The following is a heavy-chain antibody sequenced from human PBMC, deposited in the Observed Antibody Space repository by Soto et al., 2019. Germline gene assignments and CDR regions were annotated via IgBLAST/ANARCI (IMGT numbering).Heavy chain of an antibody. D-gene: IGHD1-26*01. CDR1: GFNFNNYA. J-gene: IGHJ6*02. Sequence: EVQVLESGGGVVKPGGSLKLSCVTSGFNFNNYAMSWVRQAPGKGLQWVSSISETGDTSYYTDSARGRFTISRDNSKNTLSLQMNSLRAEDTALYYCTKGYKYSGSHDGQDGMDVWGQGTTVAVSS. V-gene: IGHV3-23*01. CDR2: ISETGDTS. CDR3: TKGYKYSGSHDGQDGMDV.